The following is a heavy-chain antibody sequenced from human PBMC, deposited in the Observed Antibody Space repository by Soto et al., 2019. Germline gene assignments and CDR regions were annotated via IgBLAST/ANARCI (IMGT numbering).Heavy chain of an antibody. Sequence: SVKVSCKASGGTFSSYAISWVRQAPGQGLEWMGGIIPIFGTANYAQKFQGRVTITADESTSTAYMELSSLRSEDTAVYYCARGVGRIAVLGDAFDIWGQGTMVTVSS. J-gene: IGHJ3*02. CDR2: IIPIFGTA. CDR1: GGTFSSYA. D-gene: IGHD6-19*01. CDR3: ARGVGRIAVLGDAFDI. V-gene: IGHV1-69*13.